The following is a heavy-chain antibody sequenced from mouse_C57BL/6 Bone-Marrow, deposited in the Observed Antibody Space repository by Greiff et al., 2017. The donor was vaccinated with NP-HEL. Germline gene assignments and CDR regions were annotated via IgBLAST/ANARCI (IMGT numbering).Heavy chain of an antibody. CDR3: ASLATTEDY. V-gene: IGHV14-4*01. D-gene: IGHD1-1*01. CDR2: IDPENGDT. CDR1: GFNIKDDY. Sequence: EVQLQQSGAELVRPGASVKLSCTASGFNIKDDYMHWMKQRPEQGLEWIGWIDPENGDTEYASKFQGKATITADTSSNTAYMQLNSLTSEDSAVYFCASLATTEDYWGQGTTLTVSS. J-gene: IGHJ2*01.